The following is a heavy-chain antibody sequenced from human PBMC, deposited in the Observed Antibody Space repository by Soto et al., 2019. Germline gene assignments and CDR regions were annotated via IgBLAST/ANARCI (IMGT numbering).Heavy chain of an antibody. J-gene: IGHJ4*02. CDR3: TKDSVPDGIYSFDF. D-gene: IGHD2-15*01. V-gene: IGHV3-23*03. Sequence: GGSMIHSSAASGFPFRLFLVNWVRQAPGKGLEWVAFIDLGDTKRDYRDSVKGRFIVSKDKSKKTVYLQMNSLRVEDTAIYYCTKDSVPDGIYSFDFWGQGALVTVSS. CDR2: IDLGDTKR. CDR1: GFPFRLFL.